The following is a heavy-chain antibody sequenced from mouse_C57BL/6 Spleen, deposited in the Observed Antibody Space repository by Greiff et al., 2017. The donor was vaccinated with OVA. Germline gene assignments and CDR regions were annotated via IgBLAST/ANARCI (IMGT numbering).Heavy chain of an antibody. J-gene: IGHJ2*01. CDR2: ISSGGSYT. D-gene: IGHD3-2*02. V-gene: IGHV5-6*01. CDR3: ARLDSSGY. Sequence: EVKLVESGGDLVKPGGSLKLSCAASGFTFSSYGMSWVRQTPDKRLEWVATISSGGSYTYYPDSVNGRFTISRDNAKNTLYLQMSSLKSEDTAMYYCARLDSSGYWGQGTTLTVSS. CDR1: GFTFSSYG.